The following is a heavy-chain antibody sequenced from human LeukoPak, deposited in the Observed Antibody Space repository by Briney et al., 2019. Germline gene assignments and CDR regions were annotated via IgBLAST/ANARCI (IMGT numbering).Heavy chain of an antibody. D-gene: IGHD5-18*01. J-gene: IGHJ4*02. CDR3: AKFRLPSTVATAMIHSYFFDY. CDR2: ISGSGDTT. V-gene: IGHV3-23*01. CDR1: GFTFSSYA. Sequence: GGSLRLSCAASGFTFSSYAMIWDRQAPGKGLEWVSVISGSGDTTYYAESVKGRFTISRDNSKNTLYVQMNSLRAEDTAVYYCAKFRLPSTVATAMIHSYFFDYWGQGTLVTVSS.